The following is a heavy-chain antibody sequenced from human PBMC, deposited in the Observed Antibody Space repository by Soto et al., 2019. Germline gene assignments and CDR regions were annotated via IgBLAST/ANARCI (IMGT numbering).Heavy chain of an antibody. CDR3: ASNSCPGGQPSFRWFDP. D-gene: IGHD3-10*01. CDR2: ISAYNGNT. V-gene: IGHV1-18*01. J-gene: IGHJ5*02. CDR1: GYTFTSYG. Sequence: SVKVSCKASGYTFTSYGISWVRQAPGQGLEWMGWISAYNGNTNYAQKLQGRVSMTTDTSTSTAYMELRSLRSDGTAVYYCASNSCPGGQPSFRWFDPWGQGTLVTVAS.